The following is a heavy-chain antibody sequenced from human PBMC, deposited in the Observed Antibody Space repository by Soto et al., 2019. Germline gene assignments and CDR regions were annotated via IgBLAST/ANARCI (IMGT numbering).Heavy chain of an antibody. V-gene: IGHV4-30-4*01. D-gene: IGHD3-16*01. CDR3: ARGGGFDS. CDR1: GDSISSGDNY. J-gene: IGHJ4*02. CDR2: IYYSGRS. Sequence: QLQESGPGLVKPSQTLSLTCTVSGDSISSGDNYWSWIRQPPGKGLEWIGYIYYSGRSYYKPSLNSRVSMSVDTSKNQFSLTLTSVTAADTAVYYCARGGGFDSWGRGTLVTVSS.